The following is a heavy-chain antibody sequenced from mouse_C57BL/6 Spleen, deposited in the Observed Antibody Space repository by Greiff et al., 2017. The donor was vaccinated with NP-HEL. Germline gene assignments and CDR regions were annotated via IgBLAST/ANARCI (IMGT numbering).Heavy chain of an antibody. CDR2: IYPSDSET. CDR3: ARKAYYYGSSLFDY. Sequence: QVQLQQPGAELVRPGSSVKLSCKASGYTFTSSWMDWVKQRPGQGLEWIGNIYPSDSETHYNQKFKDKATLTVDKSSSTAYMQLSSLTSKDSAVYYCARKAYYYGSSLFDYWGQGTTLTVSS. V-gene: IGHV1-61*01. CDR1: GYTFTSSW. J-gene: IGHJ2*01. D-gene: IGHD1-1*01.